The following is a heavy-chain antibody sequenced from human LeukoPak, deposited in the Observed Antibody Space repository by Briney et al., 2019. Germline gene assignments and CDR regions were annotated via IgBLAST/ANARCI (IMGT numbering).Heavy chain of an antibody. D-gene: IGHD2-15*01. J-gene: IGHJ6*02. V-gene: IGHV3-21*01. CDR3: ARGGLISYGMDV. CDR1: GFTFSSYS. Sequence: PGGSLSLSCAASGFTFSSYSMNWVRQAPGKGREWVSSISSSSSYIYYADSVKGRFTISRDNAKNSLYLQMNSLRAEDTAVYYCARGGLISYGMDVWGQGTTVTVSS. CDR2: ISSSSSYI.